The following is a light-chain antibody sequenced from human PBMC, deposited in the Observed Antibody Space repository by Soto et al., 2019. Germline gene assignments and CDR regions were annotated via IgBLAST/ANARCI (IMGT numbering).Light chain of an antibody. J-gene: IGKJ1*01. CDR1: QSISST. CDR3: QQYNNWPRT. CDR2: GAS. V-gene: IGKV3-15*01. Sequence: DIVMTQSPATLSVSPGERATLSCRASQSISSTLAWYQQKPGQAPRLLIYGASTRATGIPTRFSGSGSGTEFTLTISSLQSEDFAVYYCQQYNNWPRTFGQGTKVEIK.